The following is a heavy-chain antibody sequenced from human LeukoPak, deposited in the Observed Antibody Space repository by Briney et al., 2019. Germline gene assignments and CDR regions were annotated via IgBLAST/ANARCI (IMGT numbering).Heavy chain of an antibody. J-gene: IGHJ4*02. Sequence: PGGSLRLSCAASGFTFSSYWMSWVRQAPGRGLGWVANIKVDGSEKFYVDSVKGRFTISRDNAKNTLYLQMSSLRAEDTAVYFCASYVGGTTGFDSWGQGTLVTVSS. CDR1: GFTFSSYW. CDR3: ASYVGGTTGFDS. V-gene: IGHV3-7*05. D-gene: IGHD1-26*01. CDR2: IKVDGSEK.